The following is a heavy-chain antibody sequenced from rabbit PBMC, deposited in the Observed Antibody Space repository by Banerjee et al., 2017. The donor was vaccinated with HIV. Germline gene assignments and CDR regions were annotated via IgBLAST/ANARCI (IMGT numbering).Heavy chain of an antibody. V-gene: IGHV1S40*01. D-gene: IGHD6-1*01. CDR3: ARGYYRYGAVGYGYWDRLDL. J-gene: IGHJ3*01. Sequence: QSLEESGGDLVKPGASLTLTCTASGFSLSSNYYMCWVRQAPGKGLEWIACIYGGSSGSTYYASWAKGRFTISKTSSTTVTLQMTSLTAADTATYFCARGYYRYGAVGYGYWDRLDLWGQGTLVTVS. CDR2: IYGGSSGST. CDR1: GFSLSSNYY.